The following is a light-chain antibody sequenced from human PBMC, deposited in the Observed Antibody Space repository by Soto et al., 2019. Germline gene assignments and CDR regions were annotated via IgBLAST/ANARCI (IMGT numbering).Light chain of an antibody. J-gene: IGKJ2*01. V-gene: IGKV3-15*01. CDR2: GAS. Sequence: EIVMTQSPATLSVSPGERATLSCRASQSVSSNLAWYQQKPGQAPRLLIYGASTRATGITARFSGSGSGTEFTLTISSLQSEDFAVDYCQQYNNWPPAYTFGQGTKLEIK. CDR3: QQYNNWPPAYT. CDR1: QSVSSN.